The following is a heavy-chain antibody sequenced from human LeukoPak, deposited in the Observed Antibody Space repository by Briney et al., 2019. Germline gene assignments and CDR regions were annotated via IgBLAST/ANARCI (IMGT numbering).Heavy chain of an antibody. Sequence: SETLSLTCTVSGASITSFYWNWIRQPPGKGLEWIGYIYNSGSTNYNPSLKSRVAISVDTSKNQFSLKLSSMTAADTVVYYCAKRPNDILTGFMAFDIWGQGTMVTVSS. CDR3: AKRPNDILTGFMAFDI. V-gene: IGHV4-59*08. D-gene: IGHD3-9*01. J-gene: IGHJ3*02. CDR1: GASITSFY. CDR2: IYNSGST.